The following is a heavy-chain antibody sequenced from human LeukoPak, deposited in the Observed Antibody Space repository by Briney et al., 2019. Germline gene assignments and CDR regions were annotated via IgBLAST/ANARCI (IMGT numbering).Heavy chain of an antibody. Sequence: PGGSLRLSCAASGFTFSSYEMNWVRQAPGKGLEWVSYISSSGSTIYYADSVKGRFTISRDNAKNSLYLQMNSLRAGDTAVYYCARDSRGYSGYTFDYWGQGTLVTVSS. CDR1: GFTFSSYE. J-gene: IGHJ4*02. V-gene: IGHV3-48*03. CDR2: ISSSGSTI. D-gene: IGHD5-12*01. CDR3: ARDSRGYSGYTFDY.